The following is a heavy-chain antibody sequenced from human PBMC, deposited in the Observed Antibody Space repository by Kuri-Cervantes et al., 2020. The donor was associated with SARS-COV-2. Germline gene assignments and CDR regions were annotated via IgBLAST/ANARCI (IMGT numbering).Heavy chain of an antibody. CDR1: GFTFSSYG. CDR2: IRYDGSNK. J-gene: IGHJ5*02. V-gene: IGHV3-30*02. D-gene: IGHD6-19*01. CDR3: ARESSGWRGDWFDP. Sequence: GESLKISCAASGFTFSSYGMHWVRQAPGKGLEWVAFIRYDGSNKYYADSVKGRFTISRDNSKNTLYLQMNRLRAEDTAAYYCARESSGWRGDWFDPWGQGTLVTVSS.